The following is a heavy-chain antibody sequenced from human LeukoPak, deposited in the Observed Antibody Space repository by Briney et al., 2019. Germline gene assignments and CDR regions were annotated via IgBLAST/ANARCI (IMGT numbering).Heavy chain of an antibody. D-gene: IGHD2-2*01. CDR3: ASLTYCSGTSCYADDY. Sequence: PGGSLRLSCAASGFTFSSYGMHWVRQAPGKGLEWVAVISYDGSNKYYADSVKGRFTISRDNSKNTLYLQMNSLRAEDTAVYYCASLTYCSGTSCYADDYWGQGTLVTVSS. CDR1: GFTFSSYG. J-gene: IGHJ4*02. V-gene: IGHV3-30*03. CDR2: ISYDGSNK.